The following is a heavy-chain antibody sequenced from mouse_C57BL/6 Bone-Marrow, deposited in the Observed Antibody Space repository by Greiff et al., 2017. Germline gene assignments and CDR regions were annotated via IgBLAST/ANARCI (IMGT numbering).Heavy chain of an antibody. D-gene: IGHD1-1*01. V-gene: IGHV5-17*01. CDR2: ISSGSSTI. Sequence: EVMLVESGGGLVKPGGSLKLSCAASGFTFSDYGMHWVRQAPEKGLEWVAYISSGSSTIYYADTVKGRFTISSNNAKKTLLLQRTSLRSEDTAMYDCARPPPGSMLLYAMDYWGQGTSVTVSS. CDR1: GFTFSDYG. J-gene: IGHJ4*01. CDR3: ARPPPGSMLLYAMDY.